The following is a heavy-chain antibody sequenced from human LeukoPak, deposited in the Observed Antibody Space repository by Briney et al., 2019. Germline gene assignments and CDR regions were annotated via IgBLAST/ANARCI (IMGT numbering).Heavy chain of an antibody. CDR1: GFTFSSYA. Sequence: GGSLRLSCAASGFTFSSYAMHWVRQAPGKGLEWVAVISYDGSNKYYADSVKGRFTISRDNSKNTLYLQMNSLRAEDTAVYYCARDLISPYSYGEPGFDYWGQGTLVTVSS. CDR3: ARDLISPYSYGEPGFDY. J-gene: IGHJ4*02. D-gene: IGHD5-18*01. V-gene: IGHV3-30*04. CDR2: ISYDGSNK.